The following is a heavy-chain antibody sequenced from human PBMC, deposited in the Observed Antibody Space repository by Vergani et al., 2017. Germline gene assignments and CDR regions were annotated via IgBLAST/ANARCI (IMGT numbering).Heavy chain of an antibody. V-gene: IGHV3-23*01. CDR1: GFTFSNSA. J-gene: IGHJ3*02. D-gene: IGHD6-19*01. CDR2: ISGPGLST. Sequence: EVHLLESGGGLVQSGGSLRLSCAASGFTFSNSAVSWVRQAPGSGLAWVSSISGPGLSTYYADSVKGRFSISRDISKNTLFLHMNSLRPEDTAVYYCAKVGRSEVAGTFGAFDIWGQGTMVTVSS. CDR3: AKVGRSEVAGTFGAFDI.